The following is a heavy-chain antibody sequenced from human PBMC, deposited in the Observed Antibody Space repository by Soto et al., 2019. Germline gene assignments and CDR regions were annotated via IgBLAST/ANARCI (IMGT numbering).Heavy chain of an antibody. Sequence: GPTRVNPTQTLTLTCTFSGFSLSTSVMRVSWIRQPPGKALEWLARIDWDDDKFYSTSLRTRLTISKDTSKNQVVLTMTNMDPVDTATYYCARIPAKYYYGMDVWGQGTTVTVSS. CDR1: GFSLSTSVMR. D-gene: IGHD2-2*01. J-gene: IGHJ6*02. CDR3: ARIPAKYYYGMDV. CDR2: IDWDDDK. V-gene: IGHV2-70*04.